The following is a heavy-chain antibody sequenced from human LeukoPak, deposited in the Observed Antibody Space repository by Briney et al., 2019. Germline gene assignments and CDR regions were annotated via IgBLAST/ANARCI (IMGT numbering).Heavy chain of an antibody. CDR1: GGSFSGYY. J-gene: IGHJ4*02. D-gene: IGHD3-16*02. CDR3: ARGNVYVWGSYRPRFDY. V-gene: IGHV4-34*01. CDR2: INHSAST. Sequence: SETLSLTCAVYGGSFSGYYWSWIRQPPGKGLEWIGEINHSASTNYNPSLKSRVTISVDTSKNQFSLKLSSVTAADTAVYYCARGNVYVWGSYRPRFDYWGQGTLVTVSS.